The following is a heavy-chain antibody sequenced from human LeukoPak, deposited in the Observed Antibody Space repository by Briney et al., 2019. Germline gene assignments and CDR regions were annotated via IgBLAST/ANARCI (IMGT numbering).Heavy chain of an antibody. Sequence: PSETLSLTCTVSGGSISSSSYYWGWIRQPPGKGLEWIGSIHYSGTTYYNPSLKSRVTISVDTSKNQFSLNLSSVTAADTAVYYCARRGYDYRDWGQGTLVTVSS. J-gene: IGHJ4*02. D-gene: IGHD4-11*01. CDR1: GGSISSSSYY. CDR3: ARRGYDYRD. CDR2: IHYSGTT. V-gene: IGHV4-39*01.